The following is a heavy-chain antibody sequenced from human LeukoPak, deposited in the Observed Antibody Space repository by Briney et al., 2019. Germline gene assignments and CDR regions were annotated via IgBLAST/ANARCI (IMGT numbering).Heavy chain of an antibody. CDR3: ARAGGFSSGYIF. V-gene: IGHV4-59*01. D-gene: IGHD3-22*01. CDR1: GGSISSYY. J-gene: IGHJ4*02. CDR2: IYYTGST. Sequence: SETLSLTCTVSGGSISSYYRSWIRQPPGKGLEWIGYIYYTGSTNYSPSLKSRVTISVDTSKNQFSLKLSSVTAADTAVYYCARAGGFSSGYIFWGQGTLVTVSS.